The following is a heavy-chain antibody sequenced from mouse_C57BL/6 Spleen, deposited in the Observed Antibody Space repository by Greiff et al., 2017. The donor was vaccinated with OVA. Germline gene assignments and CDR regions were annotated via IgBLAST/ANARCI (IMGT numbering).Heavy chain of an antibody. CDR2: INPNYGTT. Sequence: EVQRVESGPELVKPGASVKISCKASGYSFTDYNMNWVKQSNGKSLEWIGVINPNYGTTSYNQKFKGKATLTVDQSSSTAYMQLNSLTSEDSAVYYCARSHYGNYGGNAMDYWGQGTSVTVSS. CDR1: GYSFTDYN. CDR3: ARSHYGNYGGNAMDY. D-gene: IGHD2-1*01. J-gene: IGHJ4*01. V-gene: IGHV1-39*01.